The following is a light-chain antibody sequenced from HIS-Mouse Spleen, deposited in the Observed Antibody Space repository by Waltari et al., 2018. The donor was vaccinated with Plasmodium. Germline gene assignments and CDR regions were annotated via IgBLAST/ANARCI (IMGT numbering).Light chain of an antibody. V-gene: IGKV3-15*01. CDR1: KSVSSN. CDR3: QQYNNWPAWT. CDR2: GAS. J-gene: IGKJ1*01. Sequence: EIVMTQSPATLSVSPGERATLSCRASKSVSSNVAWDQQKPGQAPRLLTYGASTRATGIPSRFCGSGSGTEFTLTISSLQSEDFAVYYCQQYNNWPAWTFGQGTKVEIK.